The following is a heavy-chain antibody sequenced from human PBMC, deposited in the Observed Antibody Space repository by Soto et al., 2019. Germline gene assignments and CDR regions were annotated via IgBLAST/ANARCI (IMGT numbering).Heavy chain of an antibody. Sequence: SGPTLVNPTQTLTLTCTVSGFSLTTSGRTLGWIRQAPGKAPEWLALSEEYSPSLQSRLTFTKDTSKNQVVLTMTNMDPVDTATYYCTLRQDTSRGPIYWGQGIRVTVSS. CDR3: TLRQDTSRGPIY. J-gene: IGHJ4*02. V-gene: IGHV2-5*01. CDR1: GFSLTTSGRT. D-gene: IGHD3-22*01. CDR2: SE.